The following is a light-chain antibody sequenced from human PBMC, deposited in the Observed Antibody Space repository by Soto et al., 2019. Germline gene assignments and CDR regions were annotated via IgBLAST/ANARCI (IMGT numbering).Light chain of an antibody. Sequence: DIQMTQSAATRSTSVGDRVTSTCRASQSISHYLAWYQQKPGKAPKLLIFDASSLGSGVPSRFSGRGSGTEFTLTISSLQPDDFATYYCQQYNSYSTFGQGTKVDIK. CDR1: QSISHY. CDR2: DAS. V-gene: IGKV1-5*01. J-gene: IGKJ1*01. CDR3: QQYNSYST.